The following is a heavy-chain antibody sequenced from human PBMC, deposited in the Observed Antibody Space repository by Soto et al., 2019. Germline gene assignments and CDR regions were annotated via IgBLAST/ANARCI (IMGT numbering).Heavy chain of an antibody. CDR3: ARGGGGGLFDP. CDR2: ISPRSTFR. Sequence: QVQLVESGGDLVKPGGSLRLSCATSGFSFSDSYMSWIRQAPGKGLEWISYISPRSTFRDYAQSVKGRLTISRDSVKNSLYLQMNNLTAGDTYLYYCARGGGGGLFDPWGQGSLVTVSS. V-gene: IGHV3-11*06. CDR1: GFSFSDSY. J-gene: IGHJ5*02. D-gene: IGHD2-21*01.